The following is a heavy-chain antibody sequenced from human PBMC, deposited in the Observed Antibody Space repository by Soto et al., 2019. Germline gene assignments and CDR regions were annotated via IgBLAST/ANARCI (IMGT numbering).Heavy chain of an antibody. CDR3: ARRLGPWYFEL. CDR2: ISPVDSDT. CDR1: GYSFTNYW. V-gene: IGHV5-51*01. Sequence: PGESLKISCKGSGYSFTNYWIGWVRQMPGKGLEWMGIISPVDSDTRYSPSFQGQVTISVDKSISTAFLQWSSLKASDTAMYYCARRLGPWYFELLGRGTLVTVSS. J-gene: IGHJ2*01. D-gene: IGHD1-26*01.